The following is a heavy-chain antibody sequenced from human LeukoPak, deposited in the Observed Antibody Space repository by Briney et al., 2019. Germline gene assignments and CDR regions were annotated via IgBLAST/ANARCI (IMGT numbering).Heavy chain of an antibody. Sequence: PSETLSLTCAVYGGSFSGYYWSWIRQPPGKGLEWIGEINHSGSTNYNPSLKSRVTISVDTSKNQFSLKLSSVTAADTAVYYCARHRVTGSMGFDYWGQGTLVTVSS. V-gene: IGHV4-34*01. CDR2: INHSGST. CDR3: ARHRVTGSMGFDY. D-gene: IGHD1-14*01. J-gene: IGHJ4*02. CDR1: GGSFSGYY.